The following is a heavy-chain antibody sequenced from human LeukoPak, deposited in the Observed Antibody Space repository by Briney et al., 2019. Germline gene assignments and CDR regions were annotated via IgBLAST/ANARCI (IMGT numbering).Heavy chain of an antibody. Sequence: PGGSLRLSCAASGFTFSIAWMSWVRQAPGRGLEWVVRINSKTDGGTTDYAAPVKGRFTISRDDSKNTLYLQMNSLKTEDTAVYYCTVGYYDFWSGHYYMDVWGKGTTVTVSS. CDR2: INSKTDGGTT. V-gene: IGHV3-15*01. CDR3: TVGYYDFWSGHYYMDV. CDR1: GFTFSIAW. J-gene: IGHJ6*03. D-gene: IGHD3-3*01.